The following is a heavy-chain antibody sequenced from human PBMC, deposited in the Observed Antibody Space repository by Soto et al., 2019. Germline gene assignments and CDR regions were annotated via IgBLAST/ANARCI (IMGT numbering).Heavy chain of an antibody. D-gene: IGHD6-19*01. Sequence: ASVKVSCKASGYTFTSYCISWVRQAPGQGLEWMGWISAYNGNTNYAQKLQGRVTMTTDTSTSTAYMELRSLRSDDTAVYYCARDQGKAVAGTKVYYYGMDVWGQGTTVTVSS. CDR3: ARDQGKAVAGTKVYYYGMDV. CDR2: ISAYNGNT. J-gene: IGHJ6*02. CDR1: GYTFTSYC. V-gene: IGHV1-18*01.